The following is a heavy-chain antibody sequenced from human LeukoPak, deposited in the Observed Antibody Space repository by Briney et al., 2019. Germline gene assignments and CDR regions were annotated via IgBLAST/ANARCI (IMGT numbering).Heavy chain of an antibody. CDR2: IWYDGSNK. J-gene: IGHJ6*03. D-gene: IGHD6-13*01. CDR1: GFTFSSCG. CDR3: ARCEVGIAPRRTGMDV. V-gene: IGHV3-33*01. Sequence: PGRSLRLSCAASGFTFSSCGMHWVRQAPGKGLEWVAVIWYDGSNKYYADSVKGRFTISRDNSKNTLYLQMNSLRAEDTAVYYCARCEVGIAPRRTGMDVWGKGTTVTVSS.